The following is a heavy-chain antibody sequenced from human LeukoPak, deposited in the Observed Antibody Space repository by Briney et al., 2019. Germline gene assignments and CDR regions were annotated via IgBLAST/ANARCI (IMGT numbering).Heavy chain of an antibody. V-gene: IGHV1-2*02. J-gene: IGHJ5*02. Sequence: ASVKVSCKASGYTFTGYYMHWVRQAPGQGLEWMGWINPNSGGTNYAQKFQGRATMTRDTSISTAYMELSRLRSDDTAVYYCARELTDIVTTIGFPENWFDPWGQGTLVTVSS. CDR1: GYTFTGYY. D-gene: IGHD5-12*01. CDR2: INPNSGGT. CDR3: ARELTDIVTTIGFPENWFDP.